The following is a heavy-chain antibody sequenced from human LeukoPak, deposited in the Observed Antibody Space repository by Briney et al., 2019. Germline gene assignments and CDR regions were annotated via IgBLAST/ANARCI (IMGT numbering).Heavy chain of an antibody. CDR1: GGSISNYY. CDR2: INTSGNT. CDR3: AREVEGVGDPREDYYHYYYMDV. Sequence: PSETLSLTCSVSGGSISNYYWSWIRQPAGKGLEWIGRINTSGNTKYKSSLKSRVTISVDKSKNQFSLKLTSVTAADTALYYCAREVEGVGDPREDYYHYYYMDVWDKATTVTVSS. J-gene: IGHJ6*03. D-gene: IGHD3-10*01. V-gene: IGHV4-4*07.